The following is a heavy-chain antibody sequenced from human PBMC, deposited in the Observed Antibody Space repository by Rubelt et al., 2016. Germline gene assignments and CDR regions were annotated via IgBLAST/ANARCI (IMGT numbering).Heavy chain of an antibody. CDR3: ARCLGELPDS. CDR2: SI. J-gene: IGHJ4*02. V-gene: IGHV3-20*03. D-gene: IGHD1-26*01. Sequence: SIGYADSVKGRFTISRDNAKNSLYLQMNSLRAEDTAVYYCARCLGELPDSWGQGTLVTVSS.